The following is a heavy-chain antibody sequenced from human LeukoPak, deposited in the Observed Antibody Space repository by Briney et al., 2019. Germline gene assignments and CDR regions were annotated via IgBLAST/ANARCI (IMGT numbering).Heavy chain of an antibody. J-gene: IGHJ4*02. CDR1: GGSIRSDY. CDR3: ARGSRSGWYNFDY. CDR2: IYYSGST. D-gene: IGHD6-19*01. V-gene: IGHV4-59*01. Sequence: PSETLSLTCTGSGGSIRSDYWSWIRQPPGKGLEWIGYIYYSGSTNYNPSLKSRVTISVDTSKNQFSLKLSSVTAADTAVYYCARGSRSGWYNFDYWGQGTLVTVSS.